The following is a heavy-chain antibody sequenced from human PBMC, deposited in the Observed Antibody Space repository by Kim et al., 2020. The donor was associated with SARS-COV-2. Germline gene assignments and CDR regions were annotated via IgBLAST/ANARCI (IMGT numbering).Heavy chain of an antibody. CDR2: ISYDGSNK. CDR3: AKEGPLIPFCGLDY. V-gene: IGHV3-30*18. CDR1: GFTFSSYG. J-gene: IGHJ4*02. D-gene: IGHD2-21*01. Sequence: GGSLRLSCAASGFTFSSYGMHWVRQAPGKGLEWVAVISYDGSNKYYADSVKGRFTISRDNSKNTLYLQMNSLRAEDTAVYYCAKEGPLIPFCGLDYWCQG.